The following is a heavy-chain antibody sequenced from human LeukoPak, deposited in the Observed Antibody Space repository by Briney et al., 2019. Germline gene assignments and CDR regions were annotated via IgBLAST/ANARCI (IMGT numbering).Heavy chain of an antibody. D-gene: IGHD5-24*01. CDR1: GFTFSSYS. Sequence: GGSLRLSCAASGFTFSSYSMNWVRQAPGKGLEWVSSISSSSSYIYYADSVKGRFTISRDNAKNSLYLQMNSLRAEDTAVYYCARDQGEMATGSLYYYYYMDVWGKGTTVTVSS. CDR3: ARDQGEMATGSLYYYYYMDV. V-gene: IGHV3-21*01. CDR2: ISSSSSYI. J-gene: IGHJ6*03.